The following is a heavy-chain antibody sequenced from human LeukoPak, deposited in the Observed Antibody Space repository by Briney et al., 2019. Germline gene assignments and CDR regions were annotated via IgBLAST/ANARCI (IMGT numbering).Heavy chain of an antibody. Sequence: GGSLRLSCAASRFAFSDYYMSWIRQAPGKGLEWVSYISSRGDTIYCADSVRGRFTISRDNAERSLYLQMNGLRAEDTAVYYCARDGASYSNYEGNFDYWGQGTLVTVSS. D-gene: IGHD4-11*01. CDR3: ARDGASYSNYEGNFDY. CDR1: RFAFSDYY. V-gene: IGHV3-11*01. J-gene: IGHJ4*02. CDR2: ISSRGDTI.